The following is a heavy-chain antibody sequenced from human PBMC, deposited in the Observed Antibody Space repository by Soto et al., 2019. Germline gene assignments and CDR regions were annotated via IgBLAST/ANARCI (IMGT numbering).Heavy chain of an antibody. CDR2: ISYDGSNK. V-gene: IGHV3-30-3*01. CDR1: GFTFSSYA. D-gene: IGHD6-19*01. CDR3: AREGERGWPHFAY. Sequence: VQLVESGGGVVQPGRSLRLSCAASGFTFSSYAMHWVRQAPGKGLVWVAGISYDGSNKYYADSVKGRFTISRDNSKNTLYLPMNSRRAEDTAVYYWAREGERGWPHFAYWGQGTLVTVSS. J-gene: IGHJ4*02.